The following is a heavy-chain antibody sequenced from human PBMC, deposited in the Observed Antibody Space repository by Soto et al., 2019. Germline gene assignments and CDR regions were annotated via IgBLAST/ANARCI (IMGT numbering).Heavy chain of an antibody. CDR2: ISYDGSNK. D-gene: IGHD1-7*01. V-gene: IGHV3-30-3*01. Sequence: PGGSLRLSCAASGFPFSSYAMHWVRQAPGKGLEWVAVISYDGSNKYYADSVKGRFTISRDNSKNTLYLQMNSLRAEDTAVYYCARGSRYNWNYGTFDYWGQGTLVTVSS. CDR3: ARGSRYNWNYGTFDY. CDR1: GFPFSSYA. J-gene: IGHJ4*02.